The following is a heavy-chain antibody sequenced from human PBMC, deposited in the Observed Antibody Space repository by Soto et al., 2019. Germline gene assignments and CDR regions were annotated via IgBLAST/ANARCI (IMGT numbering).Heavy chain of an antibody. CDR1: GFSLSTSGVG. CDR2: IYWDDDK. J-gene: IGHJ4*02. Sequence: QITLKESGPTLVKPTQTLTLTCTFSGFSLSTSGVGVGWIRQPPGKALEWLALIYWDDDKRYSPSLKSRLTITKDTSKNQVVLTMTNMDPVDTATYYCAHRSDYGETSPYFDYWGQGTLVTVSS. CDR3: AHRSDYGETSPYFDY. V-gene: IGHV2-5*02. D-gene: IGHD4-17*01.